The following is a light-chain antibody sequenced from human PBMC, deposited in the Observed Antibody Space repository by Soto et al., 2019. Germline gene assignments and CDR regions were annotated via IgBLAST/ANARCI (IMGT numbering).Light chain of an antibody. CDR2: KAS. V-gene: IGKV1-5*03. Sequence: IQLTDSASTLSDSVXGGDTLTCRASQTISSWLAWYQQKPGKAPKLLIYKASTLKSGVPSRFSGSGSGTEFTLTISSLQPDDFATYYCQHYNSYSEAFGQGTKVDIK. J-gene: IGKJ1*01. CDR3: QHYNSYSEA. CDR1: QTISSW.